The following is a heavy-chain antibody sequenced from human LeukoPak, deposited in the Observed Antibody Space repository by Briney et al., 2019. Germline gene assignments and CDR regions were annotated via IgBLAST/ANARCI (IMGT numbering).Heavy chain of an antibody. Sequence: PSETLSLTCTVSGCSISNSNYYWGWIRQPPGKGLEWIGSIYYSGSTYYNPSLKSRVTISVDTSKNQFSLKLSSVTAADTAVYYCARRLSGPLDYWGQGTLVTVSS. V-gene: IGHV4-39*01. CDR3: ARRLSGPLDY. J-gene: IGHJ4*02. CDR2: IYYSGST. CDR1: GCSISNSNYY. D-gene: IGHD3-16*01.